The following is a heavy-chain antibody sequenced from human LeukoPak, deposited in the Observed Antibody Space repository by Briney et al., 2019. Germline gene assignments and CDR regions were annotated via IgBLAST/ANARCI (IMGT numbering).Heavy chain of an antibody. CDR3: ARREGARIAAAGDFDY. CDR2: IYHSGST. CDR1: GGSISSSNW. Sequence: SETLSLTCAASGGSISSSNWWSWVRQPPGKGLEWSGEIYHSGSTNYNPSLKSRVTISVDKSKNQFSLKLSSVTAADTAVYYCARREGARIAAAGDFDYWGQGTLVTVSS. V-gene: IGHV4-4*02. D-gene: IGHD6-13*01. J-gene: IGHJ4*02.